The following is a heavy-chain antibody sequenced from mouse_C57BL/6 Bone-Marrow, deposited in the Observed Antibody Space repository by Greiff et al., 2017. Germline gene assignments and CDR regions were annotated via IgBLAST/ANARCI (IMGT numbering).Heavy chain of an antibody. CDR2: IDPEIGDT. V-gene: IGHV14-4*01. Sequence: EVKLVESGAELVRPGASVKLSCTASGFNFKDDDMHWVKQRPEQGLEWIGWIDPEIGDTEYASKFQGKDTMTADTSSNTAYLQLSSLTSEDSAVYYCTPPLRSVLYAMDYWGQGNSVTGSS. CDR3: TPPLRSVLYAMDY. CDR1: GFNFKDDD. D-gene: IGHD1-1*01. J-gene: IGHJ4*01.